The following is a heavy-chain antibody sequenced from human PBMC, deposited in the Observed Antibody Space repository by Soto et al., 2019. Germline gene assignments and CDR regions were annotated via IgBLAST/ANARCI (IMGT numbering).Heavy chain of an antibody. CDR2: IFYLGSS. J-gene: IGHJ5*02. V-gene: IGHV4-39*01. CDR3: ARHSLALRKNNWFDP. CDR1: GDSIISSDFY. D-gene: IGHD3-3*02. Sequence: KTSETLSLTCTVSGDSIISSDFYLFWVRQPPGNGLEWIGSIFYLGSSYYNPSLKSRVTMSVDTSKNQFSLRLRSVTAADTALYFCARHSLALRKNNWFDPWGQGIMVTVSS.